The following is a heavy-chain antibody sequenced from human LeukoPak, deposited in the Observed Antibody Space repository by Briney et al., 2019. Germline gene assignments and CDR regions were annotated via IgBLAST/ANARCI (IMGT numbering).Heavy chain of an antibody. J-gene: IGHJ4*02. CDR2: IKQDGSII. Sequence: GGSLRLSCAASGFTFSNYWMTWVRQAPRKGLEWLANIKQDGSIIYYVDSVKGRFTISRDNSKNSLYLQMNSLRVEDTALYYCARIGYSGSSNDYWGQGTLVTVSS. CDR3: ARIGYSGSSNDY. CDR1: GFTFSNYW. D-gene: IGHD6-6*01. V-gene: IGHV3-7*01.